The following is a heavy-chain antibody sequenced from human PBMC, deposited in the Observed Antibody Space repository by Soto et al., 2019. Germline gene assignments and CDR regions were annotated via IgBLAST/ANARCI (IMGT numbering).Heavy chain of an antibody. V-gene: IGHV1-46*01. CDR1: GYSFTNSC. D-gene: IGHD2-15*01. J-gene: IGHJ2*01. CDR3: ARDGGLLTASWHYDL. Sequence: QVQLVQSGADVKKPGTSVKVSCKAAGYSFTNSCMYWVRQAPGQGLEWMGMINPRTGSTRYAQKFQDRVTLTRDTSTTTVYMELSTLISDDTAVYYCARDGGLLTASWHYDLWGPGTLVTVSS. CDR2: INPRTGST.